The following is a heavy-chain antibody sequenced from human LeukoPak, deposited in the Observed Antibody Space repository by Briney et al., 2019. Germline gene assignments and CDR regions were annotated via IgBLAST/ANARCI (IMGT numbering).Heavy chain of an antibody. V-gene: IGHV4-34*01. CDR3: ARDRYSSNPAHYYYYMDV. Sequence: XGGSXXDYYWTWIRQPPGKGLEWIGEINHSGSANYNPSLKSRVSISLDTSKNQFSLKLRSVTAADMAVYYCARDRYSSNPAHYYYYMDVWGKGTTVTVSS. D-gene: IGHD6-13*01. CDR2: INHSGSA. J-gene: IGHJ6*03. CDR1: GGSXXDYY.